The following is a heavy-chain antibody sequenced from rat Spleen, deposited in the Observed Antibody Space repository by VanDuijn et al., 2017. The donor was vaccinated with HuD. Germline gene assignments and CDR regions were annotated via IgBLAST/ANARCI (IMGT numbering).Heavy chain of an antibody. V-gene: IGHV2S12*01. CDR2: ISSGGST. Sequence: QVQLKESGPGLVQPSQTLSLTCTVSGFSLTSYSVNWVRQPPGKGLEWIAAISSGGSTYYNSALKSRLSISRDTSKSQVLLKMNSLQTEDTAMYFCARSAKYYYDGSYYYVHYDYWGQGVMVTVSS. D-gene: IGHD1-12*02. J-gene: IGHJ2*01. CDR1: GFSLTSYS. CDR3: ARSAKYYYDGSYYYVHYDY.